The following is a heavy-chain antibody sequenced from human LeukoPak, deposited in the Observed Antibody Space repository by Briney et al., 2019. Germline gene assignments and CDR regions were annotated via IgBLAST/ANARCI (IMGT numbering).Heavy chain of an antibody. V-gene: IGHV1-24*01. J-gene: IGHJ6*03. CDR2: FDPEDGET. CDR1: GYTLTELS. CDR3: ATGMTRSYYYYYYMDV. Sequence: ASVKVSCKVSGYTLTELSMHWVRQAPGKGLEWMGGFDPEDGETNYAQKFQGRVTMTEDTSTDTAYMELSSLRSEDTAVYYCATGMTRSYYYYYYMDVWGKGTTVTVSS.